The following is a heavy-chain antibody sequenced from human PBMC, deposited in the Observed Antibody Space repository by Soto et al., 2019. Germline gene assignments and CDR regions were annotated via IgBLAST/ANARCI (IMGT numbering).Heavy chain of an antibody. CDR3: AREDRGWFDP. J-gene: IGHJ5*02. CDR1: GGTFSSYA. D-gene: IGHD3-10*01. V-gene: IGHV1-69*13. CDR2: IIPIFGTA. Sequence: SVKVSCKSSGGTFSSYAISWVRQSPGQGLEWMGGIIPIFGTANYAQKFQGRVTITADESTSTAYMELSSLRSDDTAVYYCAREDRGWFDPWGQGTLVTVSS.